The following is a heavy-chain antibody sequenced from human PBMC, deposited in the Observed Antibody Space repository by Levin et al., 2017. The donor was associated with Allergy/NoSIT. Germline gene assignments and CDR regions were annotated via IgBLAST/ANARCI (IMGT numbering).Heavy chain of an antibody. CDR2: ISSSSSYI. V-gene: IGHV3-21*01. Sequence: GESLKISCAASGFTFSSYSMNWVRQAPGKGLEWVSSISSSSSYIYYADSVKGRFTISRDNAKNSLYLQMNSLRAEDTAVYYCASIDYDILTGYYPYFDYWGQGTLVTVSS. CDR1: GFTFSSYS. CDR3: ASIDYDILTGYYPYFDY. D-gene: IGHD3-9*01. J-gene: IGHJ4*02.